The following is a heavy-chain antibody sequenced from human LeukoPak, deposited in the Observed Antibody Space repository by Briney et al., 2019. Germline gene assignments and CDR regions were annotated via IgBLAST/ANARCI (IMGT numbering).Heavy chain of an antibody. D-gene: IGHD4-17*01. CDR3: ARDLASWLATTVTTFFDY. J-gene: IGHJ4*02. CDR2: IKQDGSEK. Sequence: GGSLRLSCAASGFTFSSYWMSWVRQAPGKGLEWVANIKQDGSEKYYVDSVKGRFTISRDNAKNSLYLQMNSLRAEDTAVYYCARDLASWLATTVTTFFDYWGQGTLGTVSS. CDR1: GFTFSSYW. V-gene: IGHV3-7*03.